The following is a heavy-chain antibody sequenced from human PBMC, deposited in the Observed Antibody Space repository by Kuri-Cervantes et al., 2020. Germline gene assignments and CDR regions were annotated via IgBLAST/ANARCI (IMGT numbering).Heavy chain of an antibody. CDR3: ARDISGYTSSWYDY. Sequence: ASVKVSCKAPGYTFTNYAMNWVRQAPGQGLEWMGWINTNTGNPTYAQGFTGRFVFSLDTSVSTAYLQISSLKAEDTAVYYCARDISGYTSSWYDYWGQGTLVTVSS. CDR2: INTNTGNP. D-gene: IGHD6-13*01. V-gene: IGHV7-4-1*02. J-gene: IGHJ4*02. CDR1: GYTFTNYA.